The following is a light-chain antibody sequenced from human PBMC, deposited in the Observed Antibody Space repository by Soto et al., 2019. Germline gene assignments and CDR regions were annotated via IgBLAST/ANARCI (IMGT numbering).Light chain of an antibody. Sequence: QSALTQPASVSGSPGQSITISCTGTSSDVGGYNYVSWYQQHPGKAPKLMIYDVSNRPSGVSNRFSGSKSGNTASLTISGLQAEDEADYYCSLYTSSSTLAVVFGGGTKVTVL. V-gene: IGLV2-14*01. CDR1: SSDVGGYNY. J-gene: IGLJ2*01. CDR3: SLYTSSSTLAVV. CDR2: DVS.